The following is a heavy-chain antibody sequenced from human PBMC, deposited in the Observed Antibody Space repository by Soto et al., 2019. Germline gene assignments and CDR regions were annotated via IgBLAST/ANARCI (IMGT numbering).Heavy chain of an antibody. CDR1: GFTFGGSA. CDR2: IRSKTNSYAT. Sequence: GGSLRLSCAASGFTFGGSAMHWVRQASGKGLEWVGHIRSKTNSYATAYAESVKGRFTISRDDSMNTAYLQMNSLKTEDTAVYFCTRQADAVQWLVVPTDYNFDYWGQGTLVTVSS. D-gene: IGHD6-19*01. CDR3: TRQADAVQWLVVPTDYNFDY. J-gene: IGHJ4*02. V-gene: IGHV3-73*01.